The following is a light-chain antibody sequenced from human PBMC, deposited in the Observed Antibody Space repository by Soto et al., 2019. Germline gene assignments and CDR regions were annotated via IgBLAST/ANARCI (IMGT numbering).Light chain of an antibody. J-gene: IGLJ3*02. Sequence: QSVLTQSPSASASLGASVKLTCTLSSGHSSYAIAWHQQQPEKGPRYLMKLNSDGSHTKGDGIPDRFSGSKSGTSASLAITGLQAEDEADYYCQSYDSSLSGWVFGGGTKLTVL. CDR2: LNSDGSH. CDR1: SGHSSYA. CDR3: QSYDSSLSGWV. V-gene: IGLV4-69*01.